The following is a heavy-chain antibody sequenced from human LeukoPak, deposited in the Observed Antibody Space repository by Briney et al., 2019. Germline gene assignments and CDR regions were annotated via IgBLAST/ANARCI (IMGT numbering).Heavy chain of an antibody. D-gene: IGHD3-10*01. J-gene: IGHJ6*03. V-gene: IGHV3-7*01. Sequence: GGSLRLSCAASGFTFSSYWMGWVRQAPGKGLEWVANIKQDGSEKYYVDSMKGRFTISRDNAKNSLYLQMNSLRAEDTAVYYCARDQLWLYGRTSYYYYFYMDVWGTGTPVAVSS. CDR1: GFTFSSYW. CDR3: ARDQLWLYGRTSYYYYFYMDV. CDR2: IKQDGSEK.